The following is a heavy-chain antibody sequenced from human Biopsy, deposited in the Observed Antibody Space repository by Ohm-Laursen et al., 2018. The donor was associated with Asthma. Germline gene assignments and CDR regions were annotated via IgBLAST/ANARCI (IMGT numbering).Heavy chain of an antibody. CDR2: IYSGGTS. D-gene: IGHD3-22*01. Sequence: GSLRLSCAASGFAVSRDYMFWVRQAPGKGLEWVSVIYSGGTSHTADSVRGRFTISRDYSKNTLYLQMHSLRAEDTAVYYCARGDSSNWSHYYFVSWGPSPLFTLSS. J-gene: IGHJ4*02. V-gene: IGHV3-53*01. CDR3: ARGDSSNWSHYYFVS. CDR1: GFAVSRDY.